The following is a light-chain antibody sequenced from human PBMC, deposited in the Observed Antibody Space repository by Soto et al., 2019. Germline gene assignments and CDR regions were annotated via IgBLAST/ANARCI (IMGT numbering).Light chain of an antibody. V-gene: IGLV2-14*01. CDR3: SSYTTSSTLVV. CDR2: DVS. Sequence: QSVLTQPASVSGSPGQSITISCTGTSSDVGGYNYVSWYQQHPGKAPKLMIYDVSNRPSGVSNRFSGSKSGNTASLTISGRQAEEEEDYYCSSYTTSSTLVVFGGGTKLTVL. J-gene: IGLJ2*01. CDR1: SSDVGGYNY.